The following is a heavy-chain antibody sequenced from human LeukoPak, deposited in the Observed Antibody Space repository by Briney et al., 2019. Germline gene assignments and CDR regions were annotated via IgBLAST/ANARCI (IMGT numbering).Heavy chain of an antibody. J-gene: IGHJ4*02. Sequence: NPGGSLRLSCAASGFTFSSYSMNWVRQAPGKGLEWVSSISSSSSYKYYADSVKGRFTISRDNAKNSLYLQMNSLRAEDTAVYYCAKQRGEPRPGRYYFDYWGQGTLVTVSS. V-gene: IGHV3-21*01. CDR2: ISSSSSYK. CDR1: GFTFSSYS. CDR3: AKQRGEPRPGRYYFDY. D-gene: IGHD3-16*01.